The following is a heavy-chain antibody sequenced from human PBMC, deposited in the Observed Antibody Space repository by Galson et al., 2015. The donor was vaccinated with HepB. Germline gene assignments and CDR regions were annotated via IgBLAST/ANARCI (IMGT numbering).Heavy chain of an antibody. CDR1: GFTFNSFG. CDR3: AKPKFGTTRLCDH. V-gene: IGHV3-30*18. D-gene: IGHD3-16*01. CDR2: ISYDGNNK. Sequence: SLRLSCAASGFTFNSFGMHWVRQAPGKGLEWVAVISYDGNNKYYADSVKGRFTISRDNSKNTLDLQMNSLRPEDTALYYCAKPKFGTTRLCDHWGQGTLVTVSS. J-gene: IGHJ4*02.